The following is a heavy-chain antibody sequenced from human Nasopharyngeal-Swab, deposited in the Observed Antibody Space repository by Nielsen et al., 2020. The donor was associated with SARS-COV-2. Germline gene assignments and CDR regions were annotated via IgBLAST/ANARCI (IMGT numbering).Heavy chain of an antibody. V-gene: IGHV4-59*01. D-gene: IGHD4-17*01. CDR3: AREYPYGDYFDY. J-gene: IGHJ4*02. CDR1: GGSISSYY. Sequence: SETLSLTCTVSGGSISSYYWNWIRQPPGKGLEWIGYMYYSGSTNYNPSLKSRVTISVDTSKNQFSLKLSSVTAADTVVYYCAREYPYGDYFDYWGQGTLVTVSS. CDR2: MYYSGST.